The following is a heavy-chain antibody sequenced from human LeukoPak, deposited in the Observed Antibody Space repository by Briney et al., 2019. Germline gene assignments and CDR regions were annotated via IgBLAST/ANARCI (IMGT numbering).Heavy chain of an antibody. CDR1: GFTFESTF. D-gene: IGHD4-17*01. J-gene: IGHJ4*02. CDR2: ISSSGSFE. Sequence: SGGSLRLSCAVSGFTFESTFMNWVRQAPGKGLEWVSSISSSGSFEHYADSFKGRFTVSRDNTNNTLFLHMNGLRAEDSATYYCTRDYGARDDWGQGTPVTVSS. V-gene: IGHV3-21*06. CDR3: TRDYGARDD.